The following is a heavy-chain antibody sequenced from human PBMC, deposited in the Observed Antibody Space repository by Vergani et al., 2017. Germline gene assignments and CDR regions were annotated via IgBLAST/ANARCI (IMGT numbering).Heavy chain of an antibody. V-gene: IGHV3-23*04. J-gene: IGHJ4*02. Sequence: EVQLVESGGGLVQPGRSLRLSCTASGFTFGDYAMSWVRQAPGKGLEWVSAISGSGGSTYYADSVKGRFTISRDNSKNTLYLQMNSLRAEDTAVYYCAKTVSSSWVDYWGQGTLVTVSS. CDR3: AKTVSSSWVDY. CDR1: GFTFGDYA. CDR2: ISGSGGST. D-gene: IGHD6-13*01.